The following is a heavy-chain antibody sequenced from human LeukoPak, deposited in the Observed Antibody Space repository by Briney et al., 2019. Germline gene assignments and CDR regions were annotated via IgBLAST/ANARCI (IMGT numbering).Heavy chain of an antibody. J-gene: IGHJ4*02. CDR3: AIVGAQGGSFDY. CDR1: GGSISGYF. D-gene: IGHD1-26*01. V-gene: IGHV4-59*08. Sequence: ASETLSLTCTVSGGSISGYFWTWIRQPPGKGLEWIGYIYSSGSTNYNPSLKSRVTISVDTSKNHFSLKLSSVTAADTAVYYCAIVGAQGGSFDYWGQGTLVTVSS. CDR2: IYSSGST.